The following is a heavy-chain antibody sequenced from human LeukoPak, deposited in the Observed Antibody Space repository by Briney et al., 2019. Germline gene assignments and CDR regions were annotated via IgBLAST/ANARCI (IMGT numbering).Heavy chain of an antibody. CDR3: ARAVAAPWDAFDI. CDR1: GYTFTSYD. CDR2: MNPNSGNT. Sequence: ASVKVSCKASGYTFTSYDINWVRQATGQGLEWMGWMNPNSGNTGYAQKFQGRVTMTRNTSISTAYMELSSLRSEDTAVYCCARAVAAPWDAFDIWGQGTMVTVSS. J-gene: IGHJ3*02. V-gene: IGHV1-8*01. D-gene: IGHD6-19*01.